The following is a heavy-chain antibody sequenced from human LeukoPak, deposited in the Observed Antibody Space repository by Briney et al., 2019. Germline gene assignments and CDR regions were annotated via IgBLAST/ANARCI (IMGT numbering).Heavy chain of an antibody. CDR3: ARNQGSDLDY. Sequence: PGGSLRLSCAASGFTVSINYMSWVRQAPGKGLEWVSVIDSGGDTQYADSVKGRFTISRDNSKNTLYLQMNSLRAEDTAVYYCARNQGSDLDYWGQGTLVTVSS. CDR1: GFTVSINY. J-gene: IGHJ4*02. D-gene: IGHD1-14*01. V-gene: IGHV3-66*01. CDR2: IDSGGDT.